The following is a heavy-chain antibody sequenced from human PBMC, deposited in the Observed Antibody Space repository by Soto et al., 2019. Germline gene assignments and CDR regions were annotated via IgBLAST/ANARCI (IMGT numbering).Heavy chain of an antibody. D-gene: IGHD6-25*01. CDR1: GFSFSSYW. CDR2: INGDGGST. Sequence: EVQLVESGGGLVQPGGSLRLSCAASGFSFSSYWMHWVRQVPGEGPVWVSRINGDGGSTTYADSVKGRFTISRDNAKNTVFLQMTSLRAEDTAVYYCARGGYAPLYYFDYWGQGTLVTVSS. V-gene: IGHV3-74*01. J-gene: IGHJ4*02. CDR3: ARGGYAPLYYFDY.